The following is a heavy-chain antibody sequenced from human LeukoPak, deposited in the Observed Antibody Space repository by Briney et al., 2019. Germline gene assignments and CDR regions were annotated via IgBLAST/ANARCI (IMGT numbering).Heavy chain of an antibody. D-gene: IGHD1-26*01. J-gene: IGHJ3*02. Sequence: PGGSLRLSCAASGFTFSSYSMNWVRQAPGKGLEWVSYISSSSSTIYYADSVKGRFTISRDNAKNSLYLQMNSLRAEDTAVYYCARDTKIVGAKVRAFDIWGQGTMVTVSS. CDR1: GFTFSSYS. CDR2: ISSSSSTI. V-gene: IGHV3-48*01. CDR3: ARDTKIVGAKVRAFDI.